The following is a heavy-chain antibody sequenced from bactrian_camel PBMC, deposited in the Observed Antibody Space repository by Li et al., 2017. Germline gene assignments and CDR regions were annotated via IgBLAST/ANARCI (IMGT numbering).Heavy chain of an antibody. Sequence: HVQLVESGGGSVQAGGSLRLSCAASHDIYSGDTLGWFRQVPGKEREGVAAIDSSGTTVYADAVKGRFTISKDNAKSTLYLQMDSLKPEDTAMYYCAADIRNRARPGRSCPMDITEFNYWGQGTQVTVS. CDR2: IDSSGTT. CDR1: HDIYSGDT. J-gene: IGHJ4*01. D-gene: IGHD6*01. V-gene: IGHV3S53*01. CDR3: AADIRNRARPGRSCPMDITEFNY.